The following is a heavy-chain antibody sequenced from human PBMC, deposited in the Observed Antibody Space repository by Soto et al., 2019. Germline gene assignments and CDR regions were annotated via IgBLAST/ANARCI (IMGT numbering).Heavy chain of an antibody. CDR1: GGTFSSYA. CDR3: ARGGICSGGSCYSNNWFDP. V-gene: IGHV1-69*06. CDR2: IIPIFGTA. J-gene: IGHJ5*02. Sequence: GASVKVSCKASGGTFSSYAISWVRQAPGQGLEWMGGIIPIFGTANYAQKFQGRVTITADKSTSTAYMELSSLRSEDTAVYYCARGGICSGGSCYSNNWFDPWGQGTLVTV. D-gene: IGHD2-15*01.